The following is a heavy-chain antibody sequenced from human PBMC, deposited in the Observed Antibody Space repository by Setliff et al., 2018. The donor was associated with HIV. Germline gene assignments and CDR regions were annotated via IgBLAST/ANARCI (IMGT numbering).Heavy chain of an antibody. CDR1: GFAFSSLW. Sequence: GGSLRLSCAASGFAFSSLWMSWVRQAPGRGLECVANIKQDGSEKYYVDSVKGRFTVSRNNAENSLSLQMNGLTVDDTAIYYCASDLNWASADYWGQGILVTVSS. CDR2: IKQDGSEK. V-gene: IGHV3-7*03. J-gene: IGHJ4*02. D-gene: IGHD7-27*01. CDR3: ASDLNWASADY.